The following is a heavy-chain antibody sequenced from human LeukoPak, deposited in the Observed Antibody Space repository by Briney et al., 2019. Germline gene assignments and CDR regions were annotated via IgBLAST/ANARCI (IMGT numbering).Heavy chain of an antibody. CDR1: GFTFSSYG. CDR3: ARDLWERRLDGAFDI. Sequence: GGSLRLSCAASGFTFSSYGMHWVRQAPGKGLEWVSSISSSSSYIYYADSVKGRFTISRDNAKNSLYLQMNSLRAEDTAVYYCARDLWERRLDGAFDIWGQGTMVTVSS. CDR2: ISSSSSYI. D-gene: IGHD1-26*01. V-gene: IGHV3-21*01. J-gene: IGHJ3*02.